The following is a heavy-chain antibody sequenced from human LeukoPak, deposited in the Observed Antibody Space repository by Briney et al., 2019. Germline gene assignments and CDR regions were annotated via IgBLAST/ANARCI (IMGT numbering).Heavy chain of an antibody. CDR2: IYSGGST. CDR1: GFTVSSNY. Sequence: PGGSLRLSRAASGFTVSSNYMSWVRQAPGKGLEWVSVIYSGGSTYYADSVKGRFTISRDNSKNTLYLQMNSLRAEDTAVYYCARWGDGYNFGDAFDIWGQGTMVTVSS. D-gene: IGHD5-24*01. J-gene: IGHJ3*02. V-gene: IGHV3-66*01. CDR3: ARWGDGYNFGDAFDI.